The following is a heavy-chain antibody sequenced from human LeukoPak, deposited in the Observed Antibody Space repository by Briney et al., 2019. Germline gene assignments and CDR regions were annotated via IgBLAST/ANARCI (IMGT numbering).Heavy chain of an antibody. J-gene: IGHJ4*02. Sequence: GGSLRLSCAASGFTVSSNYMSWVRQAPGEGLEWVSVIYSGGRTYYADSVKGRFTISRDNSKNTLYLQMNSLRAEDTAVYYCARQLRYFDSLLVPGYYFDYWGQGSLVTVSS. V-gene: IGHV3-66*04. CDR3: ARQLRYFDSLLVPGYYFDY. CDR2: IYSGGRT. CDR1: GFTVSSNY. D-gene: IGHD3-9*01.